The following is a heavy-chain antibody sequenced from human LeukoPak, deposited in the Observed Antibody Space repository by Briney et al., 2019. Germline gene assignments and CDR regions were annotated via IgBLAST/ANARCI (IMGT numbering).Heavy chain of an antibody. V-gene: IGHV4-59*12. CDR1: RGSITSYY. CDR2: IY. CDR3: ARSTSRWLQSAFDI. J-gene: IGHJ4*02. Sequence: SETLSLTCTVSRGSITSYYWSWIRQPPGKGLEWIGYIYNYNPSLKSRVTLSVDTSKNQFSLKLSSVTAADTAVYYCARSTSRWLQSAFDIWGQGTLVTVSS. D-gene: IGHD5-24*01.